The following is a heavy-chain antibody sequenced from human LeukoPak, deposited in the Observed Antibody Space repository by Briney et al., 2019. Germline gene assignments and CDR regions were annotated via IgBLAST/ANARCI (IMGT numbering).Heavy chain of an antibody. V-gene: IGHV3-21*01. Sequence: AGGSLRFSCAASGFTFSSYSMNWVRQAPGKGLEWVSSISSSSSYIYYADSVKGRFTISRDNAKNSLYLQMNSLRAEDTAVYYCARDYVQLWPTTFYYYYYGMDVWGQGTTVTVSS. CDR2: ISSSSSYI. J-gene: IGHJ6*02. CDR3: ARDYVQLWPTTFYYYYYGMDV. D-gene: IGHD5-18*01. CDR1: GFTFSSYS.